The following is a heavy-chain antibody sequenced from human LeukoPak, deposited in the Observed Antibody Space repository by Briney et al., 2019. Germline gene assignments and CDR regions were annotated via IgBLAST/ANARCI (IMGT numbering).Heavy chain of an antibody. D-gene: IGHD3-22*01. J-gene: IGHJ6*03. Sequence: GASVKVSCKASGYTFTSYAMNWVRQAPGQGLEWMGWINTNTGNPTYAQGFTGRFVFSLDTSVSTAYLQISSLKAEDTAVYYCARPTAEYYYDSSGYSSYYYMDVWGKGTTVTVSS. V-gene: IGHV7-4-1*02. CDR2: INTNTGNP. CDR3: ARPTAEYYYDSSGYSSYYYMDV. CDR1: GYTFTSYA.